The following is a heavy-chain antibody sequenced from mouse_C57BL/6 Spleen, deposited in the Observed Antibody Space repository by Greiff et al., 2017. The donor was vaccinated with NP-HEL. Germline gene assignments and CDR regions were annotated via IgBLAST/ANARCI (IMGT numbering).Heavy chain of an antibody. Sequence: QVQLKESGPGLVQPSQSLSITCTVSGFSFTSYGVHWVRQSPGRGLEWLGVIWSGGSTDYNAAFISRVSISKDNSKSEVFFKMNSLQADETARYYCARWMESNYCDYWGQGTTLTVSS. CDR3: ARWMESNYCDY. CDR1: GFSFTSYG. D-gene: IGHD2-3*01. V-gene: IGHV2-2*01. CDR2: IWSGGST. J-gene: IGHJ2*01.